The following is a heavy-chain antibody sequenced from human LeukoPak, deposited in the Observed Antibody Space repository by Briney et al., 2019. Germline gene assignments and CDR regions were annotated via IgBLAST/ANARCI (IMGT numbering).Heavy chain of an antibody. CDR1: GFTFSSYW. CDR3: ARGRPDDFWSGYDY. J-gene: IGHJ4*02. D-gene: IGHD3-3*01. CDR2: IKKDGSEN. Sequence: GGSLRLSCAASGFTFSSYWMSWVRQAPGKGLEWVANIKKDGSENYYVDSVKGRFTISRDNAKNSLYLQMNSLRAEDTALYYCARGRPDDFWSGYDYWGQGTLVTVSS. V-gene: IGHV3-7*03.